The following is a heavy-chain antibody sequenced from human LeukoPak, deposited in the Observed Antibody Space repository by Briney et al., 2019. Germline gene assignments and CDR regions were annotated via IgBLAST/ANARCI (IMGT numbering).Heavy chain of an antibody. D-gene: IGHD6-19*01. Sequence: SSETLSLTCAVYGGSFSGYYWSWVRQPPGKGLEWIGEINHSGSTNYNPSLKSRVTISVDTSKNQFSLKLSSVTAADTAVYYCARDRAGAGLSFDYWGQGTLVTVSS. J-gene: IGHJ4*02. V-gene: IGHV4-34*01. CDR2: INHSGST. CDR1: GGSFSGYY. CDR3: ARDRAGAGLSFDY.